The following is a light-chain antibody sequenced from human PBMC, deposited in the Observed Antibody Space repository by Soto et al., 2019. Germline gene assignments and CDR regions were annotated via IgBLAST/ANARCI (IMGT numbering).Light chain of an antibody. Sequence: EILLTQSPGTLSLSRGEKTTLXXRGSQSVSNNYLAWYQQKPGQAPRLXXYGASNRATGIPARFSGSGSETKFTLTISSLQSEDFAVYYCQQYNNWPPLTFGGGTKVDIK. CDR1: QSVSNN. J-gene: IGKJ4*01. CDR2: GAS. V-gene: IGKV3-15*01. CDR3: QQYNNWPPLT.